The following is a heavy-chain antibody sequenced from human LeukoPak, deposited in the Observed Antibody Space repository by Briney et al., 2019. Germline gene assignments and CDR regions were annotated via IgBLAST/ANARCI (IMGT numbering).Heavy chain of an antibody. CDR2: INPSGGST. CDR3: ARDLLEVRPRGHYYYYYGMDV. CDR1: GYTFTSYY. J-gene: IGHJ6*02. D-gene: IGHD3-10*01. Sequence: ASVKVSCKASGYTFTSYYMHWVRQAPGQGLEWMGIINPSGGSTSYAQKFQGRVTMTRDTSTSTVYMELSSLRSEDTAVYYCARDLLEVRPRGHYYYYYGMDVWGQGTTVTVSS. V-gene: IGHV1-46*01.